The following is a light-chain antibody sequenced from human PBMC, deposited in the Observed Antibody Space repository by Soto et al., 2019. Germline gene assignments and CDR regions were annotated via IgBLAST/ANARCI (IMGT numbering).Light chain of an antibody. CDR3: LQDYNYPIT. J-gene: IGKJ5*01. CDR2: DAS. Sequence: EIVMTHSPATLSVSPCEGAALSCRASQSVSSNLAWYQQKPGQAPRLLIYDASNRATGIPARFSGSGSGTEFTLTISSLQPEDFATYYCLQDYNYPITFGQGTRLE. V-gene: IGKV3D-15*01. CDR1: QSVSSN.